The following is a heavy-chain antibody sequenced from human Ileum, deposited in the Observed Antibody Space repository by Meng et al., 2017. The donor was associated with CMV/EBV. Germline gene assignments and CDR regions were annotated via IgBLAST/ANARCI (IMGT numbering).Heavy chain of an antibody. CDR2: ISGSGGTT. V-gene: IGHV3-23*01. Sequence: GESLKISCTASGFTFNSLAMSWVRQAPGKGLEWVSAISGSGGTTYYADSVKGRFTISSDNSKNTLYLQMNSLGGEDTAIYYCVGSGQWTRFDYWGQGTLVTVSS. CDR3: VGSGQWTRFDY. CDR1: GFTFNSLA. J-gene: IGHJ4*02. D-gene: IGHD6-19*01.